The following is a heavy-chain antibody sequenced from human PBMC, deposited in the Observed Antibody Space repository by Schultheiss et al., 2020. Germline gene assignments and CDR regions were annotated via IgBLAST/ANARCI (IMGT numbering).Heavy chain of an antibody. J-gene: IGHJ4*02. V-gene: IGHV3-15*01. CDR1: GFTFGDYA. Sequence: GGSLRLSCAASGFTFGDYAMHWVRQAPGKGLEWVGRIKRKTDGGTTDYAAPVKGRFTISRDDSENTLFLQINSLETEDTAVYYCIKETADSSGYYYFDRWGRGTLVTVSS. D-gene: IGHD6-19*01. CDR3: IKETADSSGYYYFDR. CDR2: IKRKTDGGTT.